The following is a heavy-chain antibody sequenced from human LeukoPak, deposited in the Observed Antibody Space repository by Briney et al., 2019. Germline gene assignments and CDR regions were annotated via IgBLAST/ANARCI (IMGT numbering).Heavy chain of an antibody. J-gene: IGHJ4*02. D-gene: IGHD5-12*01. CDR1: GYTFTSYA. V-gene: IGHV1-3*01. CDR2: INAGNGNT. CDR3: ARGRPGSSGYVG. Sequence: ASVKVSCKASGYTFTSYAMHWVRQAPGQRLEWMGWINAGNGNTKYSQKFQGRVTITRDTSASTAYMELSSLRSEDTAVYYCARGRPGSSGYVGWGQGTLVTASS.